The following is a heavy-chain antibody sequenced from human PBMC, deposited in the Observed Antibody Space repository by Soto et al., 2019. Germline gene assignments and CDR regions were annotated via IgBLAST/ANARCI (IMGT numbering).Heavy chain of an antibody. J-gene: IGHJ3*02. D-gene: IGHD3-16*01. V-gene: IGHV4-30-4*08. CDR2: IYYSGST. Sequence: SETLSLTCAVSGGSISSGGYSWSWIRQPPGKGLEWIGYIYYSGSTYYNPSLKSRVTISVDTSKNQFSLKLSSVTAADTAVYYWAHYRSGGVFFIWGQGKRVPV. CDR3: AHYRSGGVFFI. CDR1: GGSISSGGYS.